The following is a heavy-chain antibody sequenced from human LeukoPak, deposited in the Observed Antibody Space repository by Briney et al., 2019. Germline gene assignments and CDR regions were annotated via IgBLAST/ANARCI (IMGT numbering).Heavy chain of an antibody. Sequence: PGGSLRLSCAASGFTFSSYSMNWVRQAPGKGLEWVSYISSSSSTIYYADSVKGRFTISRDNAKNSLYLQMNSLRAEDTAVYYCAGERKFRISSSQIYDAFDIWGQGTMVTVSS. D-gene: IGHD2-15*01. J-gene: IGHJ3*02. CDR2: ISSSSSTI. CDR1: GFTFSSYS. V-gene: IGHV3-48*01. CDR3: AGERKFRISSSQIYDAFDI.